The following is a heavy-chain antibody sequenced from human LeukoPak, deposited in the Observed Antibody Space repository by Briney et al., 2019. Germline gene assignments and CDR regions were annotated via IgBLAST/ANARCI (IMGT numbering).Heavy chain of an antibody. CDR2: ISYDGSNK. CDR1: GFTFSSYA. J-gene: IGHJ4*02. V-gene: IGHV3-30-3*01. CDR3: ARERGYFDY. Sequence: GGSLRLSCAASGFTFSSYAMHWVRQAPGKGLEWVAVISYDGSNKYYADSVKGRFTISRDNSKNTLYLQMNSLRAEDTAVYYCARERGYFDYWGQGTLVTVSS.